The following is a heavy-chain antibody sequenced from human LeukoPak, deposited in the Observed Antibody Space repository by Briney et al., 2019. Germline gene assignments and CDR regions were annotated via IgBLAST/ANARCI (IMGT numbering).Heavy chain of an antibody. J-gene: IGHJ3*02. D-gene: IGHD2-15*01. Sequence: GGSLRLSCAASGFTFSGSAMHWVRQASGKGLEWVGRIRSKANSYATAYAASVKGRFTISRDDSKNTAYLQMNSLKTEDTAVYYCTRLSLLFAFDIWGQGTMVTVSS. CDR2: IRSKANSYAT. V-gene: IGHV3-73*01. CDR1: GFTFSGSA. CDR3: TRLSLLFAFDI.